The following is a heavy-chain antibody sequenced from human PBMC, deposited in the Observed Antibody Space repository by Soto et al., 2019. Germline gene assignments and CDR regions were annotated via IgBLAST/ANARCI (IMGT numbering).Heavy chain of an antibody. CDR3: ARDLPVGY. V-gene: IGHV4-59*01. J-gene: IGHJ4*02. CDR1: GGSISSYY. D-gene: IGHD1-26*01. Sequence: SETLSLTCTLSGGSISSYYWSWIRQPPGKGLEWIGYIYYSGSTNYNPSLKSRVTISVDTSKNQFSLKLSSVTAADTAVYYCARDLPVGYWGQGTLVTVSS. CDR2: IYYSGST.